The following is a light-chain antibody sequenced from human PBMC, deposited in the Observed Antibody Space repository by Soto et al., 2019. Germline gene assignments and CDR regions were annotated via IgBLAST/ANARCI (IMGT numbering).Light chain of an antibody. Sequence: DIQITQSPSSLSASIGDRVTITCRASQSISSDLCWYQQKPGNAPKLLIYASSLQRGVPSRLSGSGSGTDFTLTITSLQPEDFATYYCQQGHETFGQGTKVEVK. CDR3: QQGHET. J-gene: IGKJ1*01. CDR2: AS. CDR1: QSISSD. V-gene: IGKV1-39*01.